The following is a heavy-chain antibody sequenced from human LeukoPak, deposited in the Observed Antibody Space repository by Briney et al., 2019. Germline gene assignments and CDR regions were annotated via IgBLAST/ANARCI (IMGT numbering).Heavy chain of an antibody. D-gene: IGHD3-10*01. V-gene: IGHV4-38-2*02. Sequence: SETLSLTCTVSGYSISSGYYWGWIRQPPGKELEWIGYIYYSGSTNYNPSLKSRVTISVDTSKNQFSLKLSSVTAADTAVYYCARESYYGSGRKYYYYYMDVWGKGTTVTISS. CDR1: GYSISSGYY. CDR2: IYYSGST. J-gene: IGHJ6*03. CDR3: ARESYYGSGRKYYYYYMDV.